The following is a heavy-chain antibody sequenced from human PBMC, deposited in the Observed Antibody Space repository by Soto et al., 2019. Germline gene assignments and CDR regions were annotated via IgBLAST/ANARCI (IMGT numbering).Heavy chain of an antibody. CDR2: VSGSGGGT. J-gene: IGHJ6*02. D-gene: IGHD3-22*01. CDR1: GFTFTTHA. CDR3: AKDSSGYSLPLYYYGMDV. Sequence: GGSLRLSCATSGFTFTTHAMSWVRQAPGKGLEWVSAVSGSGGGTYYADSVRGRFTVSRDNSKNTLSLQMNSLRAEDTAVYYCAKDSSGYSLPLYYYGMDVWGQGTTVTVSS. V-gene: IGHV3-23*01.